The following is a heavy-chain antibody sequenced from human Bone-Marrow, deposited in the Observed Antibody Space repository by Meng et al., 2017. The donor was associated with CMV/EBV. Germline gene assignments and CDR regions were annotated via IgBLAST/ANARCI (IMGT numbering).Heavy chain of an antibody. J-gene: IGHJ4*02. CDR1: GFTFSNAW. V-gene: IGHV3-15*01. D-gene: IGHD3-22*01. CDR2: IKSKTDGGTT. Sequence: GGSLRLSCAASGFTFSNAWMSWVRQAPGKGLEWVGRIKSKTDGGTTDYAAPVKGRFTISRDDSKNTLYLQMNSLKTEDTAVYYCTTDITMIVVVITINYWGQGTLVTASS. CDR3: TTDITMIVVVITINY.